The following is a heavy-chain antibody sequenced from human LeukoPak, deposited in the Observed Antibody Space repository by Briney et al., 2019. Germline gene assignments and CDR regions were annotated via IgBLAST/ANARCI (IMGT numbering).Heavy chain of an antibody. CDR3: SNLAVTGIIDY. J-gene: IGHJ4*02. CDR2: ISYDGGTK. D-gene: IGHD2-21*02. Sequence: GGSLRLSCEVSGFALSSYAMHWVRQALGKGLEWVAMISYDGGTKHYADSVKGRFTISRDNSRDTLYLHMSSLSVEDTTVYFCSNLAVTGIIDYWGQGTLVTVSA. CDR1: GFALSSYA. V-gene: IGHV3-30-3*01.